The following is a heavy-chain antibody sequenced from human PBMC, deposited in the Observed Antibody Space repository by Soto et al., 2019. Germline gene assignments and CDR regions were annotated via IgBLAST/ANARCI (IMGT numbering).Heavy chain of an antibody. CDR2: ISGSGGST. CDR3: ATSTVGYCSGGSCNSAFDI. D-gene: IGHD2-15*01. Sequence: EVQLLESGGGLVQPGGSLRLSCAASGFTFSSYAMSWVRQAPGKGLEWVSAISGSGGSTYYADSVKGRFTISRDNSKNTLYLLMNSLRAEDTAVYYCATSTVGYCSGGSCNSAFDIWGQGTMVTVSS. V-gene: IGHV3-23*01. J-gene: IGHJ3*02. CDR1: GFTFSSYA.